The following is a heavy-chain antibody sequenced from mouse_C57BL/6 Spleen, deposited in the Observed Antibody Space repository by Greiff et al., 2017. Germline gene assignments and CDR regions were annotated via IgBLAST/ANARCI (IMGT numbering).Heavy chain of an antibody. CDR2: IWTGGGT. D-gene: IGHD4-1*01. V-gene: IGHV2-9-1*01. CDR1: GFSLTSYA. Sequence: VQVVESGPGLVAPSQSLSITCTVSGFSLTSYAISWVRQPPGKGLEWLGVIWTGGGTNYNSALKSRLSISKDNSKSQVFLKMNSLQTDDTARYYCARRGGTSLYWYFDVWGTGTTVTVSS. J-gene: IGHJ1*03. CDR3: ARRGGTSLYWYFDV.